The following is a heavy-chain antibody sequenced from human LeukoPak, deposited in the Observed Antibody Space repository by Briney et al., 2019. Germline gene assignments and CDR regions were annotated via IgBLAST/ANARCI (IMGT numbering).Heavy chain of an antibody. CDR1: GFTFSSYS. CDR3: ARDRARSDY. J-gene: IGHJ4*02. CDR2: ISSSSTRYV. D-gene: IGHD3-10*01. Sequence: GGSPRLSCAASGFTFSSYSMNWVRQAPGKGLEWVSCISSSSTRYVYYADSVKGRFTISRDNAKNSLYLQMDSLRVEDTAVYYCARDRARSDYWGQGTLVTVSS. V-gene: IGHV3-21*01.